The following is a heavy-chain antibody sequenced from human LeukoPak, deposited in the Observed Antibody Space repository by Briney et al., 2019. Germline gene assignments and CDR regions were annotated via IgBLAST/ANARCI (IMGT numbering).Heavy chain of an antibody. CDR1: KFTVSSNC. D-gene: IGHD5-24*01. Sequence: GGSLRLSCAASKFTVSSNCMTWVRQAPGKGLEWVSIICSGGSTYYADSVKDRFTISRDNSKNTLFLQMNSLRAEDTAVYYCARDDGYIDYWGQGTLVTVSS. J-gene: IGHJ4*02. CDR2: ICSGGST. V-gene: IGHV3-66*01. CDR3: ARDDGYIDY.